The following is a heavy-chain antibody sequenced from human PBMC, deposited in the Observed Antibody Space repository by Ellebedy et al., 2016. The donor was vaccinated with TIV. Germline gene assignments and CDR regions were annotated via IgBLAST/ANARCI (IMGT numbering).Heavy chain of an antibody. CDR2: INLSDGST. J-gene: IGHJ5*02. D-gene: IGHD3-22*01. CDR3: ARGSVYDSSGYYYGGRSDA. CDR1: GYTFTSYY. V-gene: IGHV1-46*01. Sequence: ASVKVSCKASGYTFTSYYMHWVRQAPGQGLEWMGRINLSDGSTSYSQKFQGRVTMTRDTSTSTAYMELSSLRSEDTAVYSCARGSVYDSSGYYYGGRSDAWGQGSLVTVSS.